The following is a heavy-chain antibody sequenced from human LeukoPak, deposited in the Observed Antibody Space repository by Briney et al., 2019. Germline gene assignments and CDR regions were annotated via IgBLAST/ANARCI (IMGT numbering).Heavy chain of an antibody. Sequence: PGGSLRLSCAASGFTFSSYSMNWVRQAPGKGLEWVSSISSSSSYIYYADSVKGRFTISSNNAKNSLYLQMNSLRAEDTAVYYCARFGGNSEGYYFDYWGQGTLVTVSS. V-gene: IGHV3-21*01. D-gene: IGHD4-23*01. CDR3: ARFGGNSEGYYFDY. CDR1: GFTFSSYS. J-gene: IGHJ4*02. CDR2: ISSSSSYI.